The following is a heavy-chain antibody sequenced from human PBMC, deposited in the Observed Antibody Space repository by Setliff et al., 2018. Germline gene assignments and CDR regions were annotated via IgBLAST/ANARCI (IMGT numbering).Heavy chain of an antibody. J-gene: IGHJ4*02. CDR3: ASTIAAAGTAADY. Sequence: PSETLSLTCAVYGGSFSGYYWSWIRQPPGKGLEWIGETNHSGSTNYNPSLKSRVTISVDTSKNQFSLKLSSVTAADTAVYYCASTIAAAGTAADYWGQGTLVTVSS. CDR1: GGSFSGYY. CDR2: TNHSGST. V-gene: IGHV4-34*01. D-gene: IGHD6-13*01.